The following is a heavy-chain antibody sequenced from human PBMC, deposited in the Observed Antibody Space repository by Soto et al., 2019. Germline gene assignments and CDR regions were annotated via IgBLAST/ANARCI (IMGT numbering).Heavy chain of an antibody. CDR2: IGTAGDT. CDR3: ARGYYYDSSGYRYYYGMDV. V-gene: IGHV3-13*01. CDR1: GFTFSSYD. Sequence: PGGSLRLSCAASGFTFSSYDMHWVRQATGKGLEWVSAIGTAGDTYYPGSVKGRFTISRENAKNSLYLQMNSLRAGDTAVYYCARGYYYDSSGYRYYYGMDVWGQGTTVTVSS. D-gene: IGHD3-22*01. J-gene: IGHJ6*02.